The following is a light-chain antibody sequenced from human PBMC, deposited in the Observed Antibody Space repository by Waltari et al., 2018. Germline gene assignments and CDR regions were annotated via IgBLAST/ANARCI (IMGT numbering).Light chain of an antibody. CDR2: EAF. Sequence: EIVLTQSPVTLSLSPGERATLSCRASQNIQTFLAWYQHRPGQPPRLLIYEAFYRATCIPSRFSGSGSGTDFTLSISSLEPEDFAVYFCQQRSDWPPFTFGPGTRVDI. V-gene: IGKV3-11*01. CDR1: QNIQTF. J-gene: IGKJ3*01. CDR3: QQRSDWPPFT.